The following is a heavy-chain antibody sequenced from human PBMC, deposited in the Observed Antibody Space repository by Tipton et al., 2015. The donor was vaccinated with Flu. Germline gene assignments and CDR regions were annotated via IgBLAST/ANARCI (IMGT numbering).Heavy chain of an antibody. CDR3: AREGIWLGQLLYGMDA. V-gene: IGHV1-2*02. J-gene: IGHJ6*02. D-gene: IGHD3-10*01. CDR2: IHPNSGGT. Sequence: QLVQSGAEVGKPGASVKVSCNASGYTFTAYYIHWVRQAPGQGLEWMGWIHPNSGGTKYAQKFQGRVTMTTDTSISTAYMELSRLRSDDTAMYYCAREGIWLGQLLYGMDAWGQGTTVTVSS. CDR1: GYTFTAYY.